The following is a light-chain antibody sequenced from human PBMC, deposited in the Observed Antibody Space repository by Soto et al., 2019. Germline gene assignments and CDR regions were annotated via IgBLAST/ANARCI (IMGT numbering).Light chain of an antibody. CDR1: FSDVGSYNL. Sequence: QSALTQPASVSGSPGQSITISCTGTFSDVGSYNLVSWYQQHPGKAPKLMIYEDTKRPSGVSNRFSGSKSGYTASLTISGLQAEDEADYYCCSYAGSSNVVFGGGTKLTVL. CDR3: CSYAGSSNVV. J-gene: IGLJ2*01. V-gene: IGLV2-23*01. CDR2: EDT.